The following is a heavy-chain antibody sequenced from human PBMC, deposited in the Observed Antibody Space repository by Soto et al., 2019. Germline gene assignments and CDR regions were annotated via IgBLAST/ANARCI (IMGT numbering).Heavy chain of an antibody. V-gene: IGHV4-34*01. Sequence: QVQLQQWGAGLLKPSETLSLTCAVYGGSFSGYYWSWIRQPPGKGLEWIGEINHSGSTNYNPSLKSRVTISVDTSKNQFSLKLSSVTAADTAVYYCARGRRTVYYYYYYGMDVWGQGPTVTVSS. J-gene: IGHJ6*02. D-gene: IGHD4-4*01. CDR3: ARGRRTVYYYYYYGMDV. CDR1: GGSFSGYY. CDR2: INHSGST.